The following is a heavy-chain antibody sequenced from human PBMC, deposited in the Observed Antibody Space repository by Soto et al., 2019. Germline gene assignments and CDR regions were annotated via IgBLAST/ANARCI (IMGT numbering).Heavy chain of an antibody. V-gene: IGHV4-59*01. D-gene: IGHD5-18*01. J-gene: IGHJ4*02. Sequence: PSETLSLTCTVSGGSISSYYWSWIRQPPGKGLEWIGYIYYSGSTNYNPSLKSRVTISVDTSKNQFSLKLSSVTAADTAVYYCARESGYSYGYLDYWGQGTLVTVSS. CDR3: ARESGYSYGYLDY. CDR2: IYYSGST. CDR1: GGSISSYY.